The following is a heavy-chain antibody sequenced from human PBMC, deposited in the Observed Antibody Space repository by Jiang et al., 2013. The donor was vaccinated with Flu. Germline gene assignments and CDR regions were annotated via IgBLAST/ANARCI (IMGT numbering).Heavy chain of an antibody. Sequence: QLVESGGGVVQPGRSLRLSCAASGFTFSIYGMHWVRQAPGKGLEWVALISNDGSKKYYADSVRGRFTISRDNSKNTVYLQMNSLRAEDTAVYYCAKLGGDCTNGVCPWGQGTLVT. CDR3: AKLGGDCTNGVCP. D-gene: IGHD2-8*01. CDR2: ISNDGSKK. V-gene: IGHV3-30*18. CDR1: GFTFSIYG. J-gene: IGHJ5*02.